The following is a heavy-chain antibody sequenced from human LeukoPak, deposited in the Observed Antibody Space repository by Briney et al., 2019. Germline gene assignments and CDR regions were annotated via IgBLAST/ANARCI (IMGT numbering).Heavy chain of an antibody. CDR3: AKGQGRTYFFDSRGRGFDF. CDR2: IRFDGSNK. Sequence: GGSLRLSCAASGFTFSSYGMHWMRQAPGKGLEWVALIRFDGSNKYYADSVKGRFTISRDNSKNTLYLQMNSLRAEDTAVYYCAKGQGRTYFFDSRGRGFDFWGQGTLVTVSS. D-gene: IGHD3-22*01. V-gene: IGHV3-30*02. J-gene: IGHJ4*02. CDR1: GFTFSSYG.